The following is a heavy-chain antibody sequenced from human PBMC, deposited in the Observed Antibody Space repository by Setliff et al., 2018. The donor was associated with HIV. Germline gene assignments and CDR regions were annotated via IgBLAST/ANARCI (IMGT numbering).Heavy chain of an antibody. D-gene: IGHD6-19*01. V-gene: IGHV4-39*01. CDR1: GDSITRGGDF. J-gene: IGHJ4*02. CDR2: INHSGST. CDR3: ARHEQWLVRGSDYFDY. Sequence: SETLSLTCTVSGDSITRGGDFWSWIRQHPGKGLEWIGEINHSGSTNYNSSLKSRVTISVDTSKNQFSLKLNSVTAADTAVYYCARHEQWLVRGSDYFDYWGQGTLVTVSS.